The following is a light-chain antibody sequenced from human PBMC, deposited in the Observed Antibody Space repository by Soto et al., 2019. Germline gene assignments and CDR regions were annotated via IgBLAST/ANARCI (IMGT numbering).Light chain of an antibody. CDR2: VGTGGIVG. Sequence: QDVLTQPPSASASLGASVTLTCTLSSGYSNYKVDWYQQRPGKGPRFVMRVGTGGIVGSKGDGIPDRFSVLGSGLNRYLTIKNIQEEDESDYHCGADHGSGSNYVVFGGGTKLTVL. CDR1: SGYSNYK. CDR3: GADHGSGSNYVV. V-gene: IGLV9-49*01. J-gene: IGLJ2*01.